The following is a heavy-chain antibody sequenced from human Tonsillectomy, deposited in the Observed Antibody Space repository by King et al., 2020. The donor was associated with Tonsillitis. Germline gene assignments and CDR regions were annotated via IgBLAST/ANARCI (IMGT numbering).Heavy chain of an antibody. Sequence: QLQESGPGLVKPSETLSLTCTVSGGSISSSSYYWGWIRQPPGKGLEWIGSIYYSGSTYYNPSLKSRVTISVDTSKNQFSLKLSSVTAADTAVYYCARERGGKGYAPYWYCDLWGRGTLVTVSS. CDR2: IYYSGST. CDR1: GGSISSSSYY. J-gene: IGHJ2*01. CDR3: ARERGGKGYAPYWYCDL. D-gene: IGHD5-12*01. V-gene: IGHV4-39*07.